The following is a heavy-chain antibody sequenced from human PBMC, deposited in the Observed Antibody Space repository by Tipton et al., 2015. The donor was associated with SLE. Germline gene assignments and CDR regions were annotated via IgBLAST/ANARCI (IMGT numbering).Heavy chain of an antibody. CDR2: IYTCGST. Sequence: LRLSCIVSGGSISSGSYYWSWIRQPAGKGLEWIGHIYTCGSTNYNPSLTSRVTMSVDTSKNQLSLTLSSVTAADTAVYYCVRAGERGFYRYFDYWGHGMLVTVSS. V-gene: IGHV4-61*09. CDR1: GGSISSGSYY. D-gene: IGHD3-16*01. CDR3: VRAGERGFYRYFDY. J-gene: IGHJ4*01.